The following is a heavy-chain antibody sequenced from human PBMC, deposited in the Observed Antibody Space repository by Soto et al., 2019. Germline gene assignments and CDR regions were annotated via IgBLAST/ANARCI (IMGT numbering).Heavy chain of an antibody. D-gene: IGHD2-15*01. CDR2: INPNSGVT. CDR3: ARESGGATATLDYYYFYMDV. Sequence: QVQLVQSGAEEKEPGASVTVSCRASGDRFTDYYMHWVRQAPGQGLEWMGWINPNSGVTKYGQKNQGWVTMTREPSIRTVYMQLSRLGFDDTAIYYCARESGGATATLDYYYFYMDVWGTGTTVTVSS. CDR1: GDRFTDYY. J-gene: IGHJ6*03. V-gene: IGHV1-2*04.